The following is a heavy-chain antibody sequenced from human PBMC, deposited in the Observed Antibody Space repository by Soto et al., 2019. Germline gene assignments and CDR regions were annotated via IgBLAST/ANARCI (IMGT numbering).Heavy chain of an antibody. CDR1: GFTFSSSA. J-gene: IGHJ4*02. V-gene: IGHV3-23*01. CDR2: ISGSGGSA. CDR3: AKEAYSYGYFDY. Sequence: GGSLRLSCAAAGFTFSSSAMSWVRQAPGKGLEWVSAISGSGGSAYYADSVKGRFTISRDNSKNTLYLQMNSLRAEDTAVYYCAKEAYSYGYFDYWGQGTLVTVSS. D-gene: IGHD5-18*01.